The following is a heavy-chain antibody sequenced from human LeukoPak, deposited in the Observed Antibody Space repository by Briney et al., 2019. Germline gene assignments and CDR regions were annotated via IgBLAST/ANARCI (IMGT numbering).Heavy chain of an antibody. Sequence: PGGSLRLSCAASGFTFRSYWMHWVRQVPGKGLMWVSGINTDGSSTTYADSVKGRFTISRDNAKNTLYLQMNSLRAEDTAVYYCAREEASDWYFDLWGRGTLVTVSS. CDR3: AREEASDWYFDL. V-gene: IGHV3-74*01. CDR2: INTDGSST. J-gene: IGHJ2*01. D-gene: IGHD3-3*01. CDR1: GFTFRSYW.